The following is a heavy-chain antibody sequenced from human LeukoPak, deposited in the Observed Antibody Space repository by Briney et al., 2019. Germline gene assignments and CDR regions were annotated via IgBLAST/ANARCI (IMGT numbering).Heavy chain of an antibody. CDR2: INSDGTST. J-gene: IGHJ4*02. V-gene: IGHV3-74*01. CDR3: ARGGRAGIAAAGTLDY. CDR1: GFTFSRYW. D-gene: IGHD6-13*01. Sequence: PGGSLRLSCAASGFTFSRYWMHWVHQAPGKGLVWVSHINSDGTSTSYADSVKGRFTISRDNARNTVYLQMNSLRAEDTAVYYCARGGRAGIAAAGTLDYWGQGTLVTVSS.